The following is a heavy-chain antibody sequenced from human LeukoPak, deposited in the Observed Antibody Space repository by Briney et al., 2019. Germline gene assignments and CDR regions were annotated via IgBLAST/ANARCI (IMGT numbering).Heavy chain of an antibody. CDR1: GFTFSSYW. J-gene: IGHJ3*02. CDR3: ARVWTHYDSSGHPRDPFDT. Sequence: GGSLRLSCAASGFTFSSYWMHWVRQAPGKGLVWVSRINSDGSSTSYADSVKGRFTISRDNAKNTLYLQMNSLRAEDTAVYYCARVWTHYDSSGHPRDPFDTWGQGTMVTVSS. V-gene: IGHV3-74*01. D-gene: IGHD3-22*01. CDR2: INSDGSST.